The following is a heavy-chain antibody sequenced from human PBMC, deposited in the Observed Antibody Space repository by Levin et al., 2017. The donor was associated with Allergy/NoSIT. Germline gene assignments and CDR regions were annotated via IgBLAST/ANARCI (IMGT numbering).Heavy chain of an antibody. CDR3: ARQDSSVACDY. J-gene: IGHJ4*02. D-gene: IGHD6-19*01. CDR1: GGSISSSSYY. Sequence: PSETLSLTCTVSGGSISSSSYYWGWIRQPPGKGLEWIGSIYYSGSTYYNPSLKSRVTISVDTSKNQFSLKLSSVTAADTAVYYCARQDSSVACDYWGQGTLVTVSS. V-gene: IGHV4-39*01. CDR2: IYYSGST.